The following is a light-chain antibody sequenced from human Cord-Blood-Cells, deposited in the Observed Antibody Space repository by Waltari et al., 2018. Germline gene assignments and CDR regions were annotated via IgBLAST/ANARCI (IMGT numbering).Light chain of an antibody. J-gene: IGKJ4*01. V-gene: IGKV3-11*01. CDR2: DAS. CDR1: QSVSSY. CDR3: QQRSNWLT. Sequence: ENVFTQSPATLSLSPGERATLSCRASQSVSSYLAWYQQKPGQAPRLLIYDASNRATGIPARFSGSGSGTDFTLTISSLEPEDFAVYYCQQRSNWLTFGGGTKVEIK.